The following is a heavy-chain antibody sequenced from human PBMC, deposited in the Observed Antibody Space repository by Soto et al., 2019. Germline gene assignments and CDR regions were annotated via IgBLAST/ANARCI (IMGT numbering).Heavy chain of an antibody. CDR2: ISGSGGST. V-gene: IGHV3-23*01. Sequence: EVQLLESGGGLVQPGGSLRLSCAASGFTFSRYAMSWVRQAPGKGLEWVSAISGSGGSTYYADSVKGRFTISRDNSKNTLYLQMNSMRADDTAVYYCAKDLTAGSKVTTVESFFDYWGHGTLVTVSS. CDR3: AKDLTAGSKVTTVESFFDY. CDR1: GFTFSRYA. D-gene: IGHD4-17*01. J-gene: IGHJ4*01.